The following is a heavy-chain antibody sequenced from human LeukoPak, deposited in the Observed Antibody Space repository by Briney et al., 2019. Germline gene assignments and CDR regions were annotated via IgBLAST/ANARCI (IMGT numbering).Heavy chain of an antibody. D-gene: IGHD6-19*01. CDR3: ARDHGRTGWYETVDH. Sequence: SGRSLRLSCAASGFTFDDYAMPWVRQAPGKGLEWVSGISWNSGSIGYADSVKGRFTISRDNAKNSLYLQMNSLRAEDTAVYYCARDHGRTGWYETVDHWGQGTLVTVSS. V-gene: IGHV3-9*01. J-gene: IGHJ4*02. CDR1: GFTFDDYA. CDR2: ISWNSGSI.